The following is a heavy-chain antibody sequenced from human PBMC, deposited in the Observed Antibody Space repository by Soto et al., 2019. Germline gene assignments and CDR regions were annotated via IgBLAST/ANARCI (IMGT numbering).Heavy chain of an antibody. CDR2: VSYDAGYK. V-gene: IGHV3-30*18. CDR3: AKVSISKSSAVTFDS. Sequence: PGGSLRLSCAASGFPFTNAWLSWVRQAPGKGLEWVAVVSYDAGYKNYADSVKGRFTISRDNSKNTLYPQMNGLRPEDTVVYFCAKVSISKSSAVTFDSWGQGTLVTVSS. D-gene: IGHD2-15*01. CDR1: GFPFTNAW. J-gene: IGHJ4*02.